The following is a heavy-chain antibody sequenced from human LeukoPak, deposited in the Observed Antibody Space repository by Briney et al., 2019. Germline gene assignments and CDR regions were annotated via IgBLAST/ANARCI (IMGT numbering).Heavy chain of an antibody. V-gene: IGHV4-34*01. J-gene: IGHJ4*02. CDR3: AREGSSSSGSFDY. CDR2: INHSGST. Sequence: SETLSLTCAVYGGSFSGYYWSWIRQPPGKGLEWIGEINHSGSTNYNPSLKSRVTISVDTSKNQFSLKLSSVTAADTAVYYCAREGSSSSGSFDYWGQGTLVTVSS. CDR1: GGSFSGYY. D-gene: IGHD6-6*01.